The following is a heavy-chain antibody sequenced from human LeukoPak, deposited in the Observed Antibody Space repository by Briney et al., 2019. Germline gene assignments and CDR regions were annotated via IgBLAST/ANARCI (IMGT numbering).Heavy chain of an antibody. CDR1: GFTFNNYG. J-gene: IGHJ4*02. D-gene: IGHD6-13*01. CDR3: AKDSKVAAAGYFFDY. V-gene: IGHV3-30*18. Sequence: PGGSLRLSCAASGFTFNNYGMHWVRQAPGKELEWVAVIATDGRDKKYADSVKGRFTISRDNSKNTLYLEMNSLRPEDTAVYHCAKDSKVAAAGYFFDYWGQGTLVTVSS. CDR2: IATDGRDK.